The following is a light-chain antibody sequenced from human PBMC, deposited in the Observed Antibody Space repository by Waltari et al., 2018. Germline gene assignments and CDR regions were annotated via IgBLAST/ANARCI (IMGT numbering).Light chain of an antibody. CDR2: EVT. CDR3: SSYTSSSTYVV. V-gene: IGLV2-14*01. Sequence: QSALTQPASVSGSPGQSIPISCTGSSSDVGGYNYVSWYQKYPGKAPTLIISEVTHRPSGVSNRFSGSKSANTASLTISGLQAEDEADYYCSSYTSSSTYVVFGGGTKLTVL. J-gene: IGLJ2*01. CDR1: SSDVGGYNY.